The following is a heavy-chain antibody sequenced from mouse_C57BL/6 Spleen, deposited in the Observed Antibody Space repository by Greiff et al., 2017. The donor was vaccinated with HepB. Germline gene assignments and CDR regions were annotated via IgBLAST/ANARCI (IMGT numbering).Heavy chain of an antibody. CDR3: ARAWYYGSSYTY. CDR1: GYTFTSYW. V-gene: IGHV1-69*01. D-gene: IGHD1-1*01. Sequence: VQLQQPGAELVMPGASVKLSCKASGYTFTSYWMHWVKQRPGQGLEWIGEIDPSDSYTNYNQKFKGKSTLTVDKSSSTAYMQLSSLTSEDSAVYYCARAWYYGSSYTYWGQGTLVTVSA. CDR2: IDPSDSYT. J-gene: IGHJ3*01.